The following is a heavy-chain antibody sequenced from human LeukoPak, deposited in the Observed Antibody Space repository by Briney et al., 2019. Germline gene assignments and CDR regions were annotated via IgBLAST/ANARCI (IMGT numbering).Heavy chain of an antibody. J-gene: IGHJ5*02. CDR2: IYTSGST. D-gene: IGHD2-2*02. V-gene: IGHV4-61*02. CDR1: GGSISSGSYY. Sequence: SETLSLTCTVSGGSISSGSYYWSWIRQPAGKGLEWIGRIYTSGSTNYNPSLKSRVTISVDTSKNQFSLKLSSVTAADTAVYYCARGIVVVPAAIEWFDPRGQGTLVTVSS. CDR3: ARGIVVVPAAIEWFDP.